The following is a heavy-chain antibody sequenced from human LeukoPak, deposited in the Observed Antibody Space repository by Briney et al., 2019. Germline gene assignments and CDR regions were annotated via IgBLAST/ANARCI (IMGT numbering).Heavy chain of an antibody. CDR1: GFTFSSYS. V-gene: IGHV3-21*01. Sequence: GGSLRLSCAASGFTFSSYSMNWVRQAPGKGLEWVSSISSSSSYIYYADSVKGRFTISRDNAKNSLYLQMNSLRAEDTAVYYCASLPEQLVRKDYWGQGTLVTVSS. CDR2: ISSSSSYI. CDR3: ASLPEQLVRKDY. D-gene: IGHD6-6*01. J-gene: IGHJ4*02.